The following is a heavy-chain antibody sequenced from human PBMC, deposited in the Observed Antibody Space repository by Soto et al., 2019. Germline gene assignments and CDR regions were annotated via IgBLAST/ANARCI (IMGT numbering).Heavy chain of an antibody. CDR1: GYIFTGYH. CDR3: ARDARGTRGFDEMDI. Sequence: SVKVSCKASGYIFTGYHIHWVRQAPGRGLEWMGWINPNSGDTEYAQNFQGRVTMTRDTSFNLVYMEMSGLMSDDTAVYYCARDARGTRGFDEMDIWGQGSTVTVSS. CDR2: INPNSGDT. V-gene: IGHV1-2*02. D-gene: IGHD3-9*01. J-gene: IGHJ6*02.